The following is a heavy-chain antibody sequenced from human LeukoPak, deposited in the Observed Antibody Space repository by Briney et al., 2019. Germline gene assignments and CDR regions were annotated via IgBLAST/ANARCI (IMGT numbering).Heavy chain of an antibody. J-gene: IGHJ4*02. CDR2: ISGSGGTT. V-gene: IGHV3-23*01. CDR1: GXTFSSFV. Sequence: GGSLRLSCAASGXTFSSFVLNWVRQAPGKGLEWVSTISGSGGTTYYADSVKGRFTISRDNSKNTLYLQMNSLRAEDTAVYYCVLRGGATDYWGQGTLVTVSS. CDR3: VLRGGATDY. D-gene: IGHD3-16*01.